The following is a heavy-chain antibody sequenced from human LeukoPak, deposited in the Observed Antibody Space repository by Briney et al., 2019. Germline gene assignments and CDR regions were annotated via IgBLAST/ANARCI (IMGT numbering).Heavy chain of an antibody. D-gene: IGHD2-15*01. V-gene: IGHV1-18*04. CDR3: ARTDCSGGSCPIDY. CDR2: ISAYNGNT. CDR1: GYTFTSYG. J-gene: IGHJ4*02. Sequence: GASVKVSCKASGYTFTSYGISWVRQAPGQGLEWMGWISAYNGNTNYAQKLQGRVTMTTDTSASTAYMELRSLRSDDTAAYYCARTDCSGGSCPIDYWGQGTLVTVSS.